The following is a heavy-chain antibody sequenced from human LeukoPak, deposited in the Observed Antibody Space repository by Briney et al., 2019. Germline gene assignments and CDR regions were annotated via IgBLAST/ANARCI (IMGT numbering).Heavy chain of an antibody. CDR2: IYSGGST. D-gene: IGHD2-15*01. CDR1: EFTVSSNY. Sequence: GGSLRLSCAASEFTVSSNYMSWVRQAPGKGLEWVSVIYSGGSTYYADSVKGRFTISRDNSKNTLYLQMNSLRAEDTAVYYRARGRVVVAAYYFDYWGQGTLVTVSS. CDR3: ARGRVVVAAYYFDY. V-gene: IGHV3-66*02. J-gene: IGHJ4*02.